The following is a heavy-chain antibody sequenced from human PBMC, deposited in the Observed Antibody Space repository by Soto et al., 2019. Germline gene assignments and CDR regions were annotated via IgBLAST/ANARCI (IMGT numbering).Heavy chain of an antibody. CDR2: IYPGDSDT. D-gene: IGHD4-4*01. Sequence: GESLKISCKGSGYSFNSYWIGWVRQMPGKSLEWMGVIYPGDSDTRYSPSFQGQITISADSSTSTVYLQWSSLKASDTAIYYCASHDYKNPKLKYYFYYGLDVWGQGTTVTVSS. CDR1: GYSFNSYW. V-gene: IGHV5-51*01. J-gene: IGHJ6*02. CDR3: ASHDYKNPKLKYYFYYGLDV.